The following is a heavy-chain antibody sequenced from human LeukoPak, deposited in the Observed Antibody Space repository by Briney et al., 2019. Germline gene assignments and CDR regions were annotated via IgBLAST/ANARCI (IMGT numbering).Heavy chain of an antibody. CDR2: ISWNSGSI. CDR3: AKDTGHYYDSSGNNWFDP. Sequence: PGGSLRLSCAASGFTFDDYAMHWVRQAPGKGLEWVSGISWNSGSIGYADSVKGRFTISRDNAKNSLYLQMNSLRADDTALYYCAKDTGHYYDSSGNNWFDPWGQGTLVTVSS. CDR1: GFTFDDYA. D-gene: IGHD3-22*01. V-gene: IGHV3-9*01. J-gene: IGHJ5*02.